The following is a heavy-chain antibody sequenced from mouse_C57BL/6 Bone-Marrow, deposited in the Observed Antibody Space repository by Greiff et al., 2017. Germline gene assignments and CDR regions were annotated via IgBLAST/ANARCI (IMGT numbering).Heavy chain of an antibody. J-gene: IGHJ4*01. Sequence: ESGPGLVKPSQSLSLTCSVTGYSITSGYYWNWIRQFPGNKLEWMGYISYDGSNNYNPSLKNRISIPRDTSKNQFFLKLNSVTTEDTATYYCARGGVLDYWGQGTSVTVSS. CDR2: ISYDGSN. CDR1: GYSITSGYY. V-gene: IGHV3-6*01. CDR3: ARGGVLDY.